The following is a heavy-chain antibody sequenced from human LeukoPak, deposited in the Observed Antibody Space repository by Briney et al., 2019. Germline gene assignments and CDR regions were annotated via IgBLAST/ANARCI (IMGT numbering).Heavy chain of an antibody. CDR2: INPSSGGT. CDR3: ARTKGNTRLGDDDAFDI. Sequence: ASVRVSCKASGYTFTAYYMHWVRQAPGQGLEWMGWINPSSGGTNYAQKFQGRVIMTRDTSISTAHMELSRLRSDDTAVYYCARTKGNTRLGDDDAFDIWGQGRLVTVSS. CDR1: GYTFTAYY. V-gene: IGHV1-2*02. J-gene: IGHJ3*02. D-gene: IGHD3-10*02.